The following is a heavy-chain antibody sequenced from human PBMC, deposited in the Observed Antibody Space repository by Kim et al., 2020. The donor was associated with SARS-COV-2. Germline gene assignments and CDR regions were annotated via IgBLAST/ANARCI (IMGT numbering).Heavy chain of an antibody. V-gene: IGHV4-59*01. D-gene: IGHD1-1*01. Sequence: SETLSLTCTVSGGSISSFYWSWIRQPPGKGLEWIGYIYYSGSTKYNPSLKSRVTISLDTSKNQFSLRLSSVTAADTAVYYCARVKYWNNYNGMDVWGQGTTVTVSS. J-gene: IGHJ6*02. CDR1: GGSISSFY. CDR2: IYYSGST. CDR3: ARVKYWNNYNGMDV.